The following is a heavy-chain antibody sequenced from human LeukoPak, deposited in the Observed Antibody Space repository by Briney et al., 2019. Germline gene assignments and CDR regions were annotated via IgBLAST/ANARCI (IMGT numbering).Heavy chain of an antibody. V-gene: IGHV4-59*01. Sequence: SETLSLTCTVSGGSISSYYWSWIRQPPGKGLEWIGYIYYSGSTNYNPSLKSRVTISVDTSKNQFSLKLSSVTAADTAVYYCASGNSYGSPYYFDYWGQGTLVTVSS. D-gene: IGHD5-18*01. CDR2: IYYSGST. J-gene: IGHJ4*02. CDR1: GGSISSYY. CDR3: ASGNSYGSPYYFDY.